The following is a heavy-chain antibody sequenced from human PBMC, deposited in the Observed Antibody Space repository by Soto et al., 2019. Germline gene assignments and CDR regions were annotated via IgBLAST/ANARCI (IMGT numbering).Heavy chain of an antibody. D-gene: IGHD3-3*01. CDR1: GFTFSSSW. V-gene: IGHV3-74*01. CDR2: VSGDGSST. Sequence: GGSLRLSCAASGFTFSSSWMHWVRQAPGKGLVWVSRVSGDGSSTNYADSVKGRFTISRDNAKNTLYLQMNSLRAEDTAVYYCAKVFPYDFGSGPSPTPTKNWFDPGGQGTLVTVSS. CDR3: AKVFPYDFGSGPSPTPTKNWFDP. J-gene: IGHJ5*02.